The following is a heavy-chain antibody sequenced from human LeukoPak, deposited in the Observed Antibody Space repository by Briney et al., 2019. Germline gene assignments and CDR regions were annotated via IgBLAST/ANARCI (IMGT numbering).Heavy chain of an antibody. V-gene: IGHV3-74*01. Sequence: GGSLRLSCAASGFTFTNYWMHWVRQAPGRGLVWVSRVLTDGSRISYADSVKGRFTISRDNAKTSLYLQMNSLRAEDTAVYYCARDLSGITGYTYGRGIDYWGQGTLVTVSS. J-gene: IGHJ4*02. CDR3: ARDLSGITGYTYGRGIDY. D-gene: IGHD5-18*01. CDR1: GFTFTNYW. CDR2: VLTDGSRI.